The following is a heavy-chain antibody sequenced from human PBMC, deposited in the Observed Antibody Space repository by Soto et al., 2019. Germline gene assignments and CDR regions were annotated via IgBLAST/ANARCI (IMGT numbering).Heavy chain of an antibody. CDR2: ISSASSTT. V-gene: IGHV3-48*01. D-gene: IGHD3-3*01. J-gene: IGHJ6*03. Sequence: EEQLMESGGDLVQPGGSLRLSCAASGFSFNRFGMNWVRQSPGKGLEWISYISSASSTTHYEESVKGRFTISRDNAKNSLYLQMSSLRVEDTAVYYCARRPLWSSCSDYYYMDVWGKGTTVTVSS. CDR1: GFSFNRFG. CDR3: ARRPLWSSCSDYYYMDV.